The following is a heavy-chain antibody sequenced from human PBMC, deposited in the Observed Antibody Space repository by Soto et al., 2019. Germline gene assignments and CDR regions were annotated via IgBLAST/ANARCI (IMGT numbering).Heavy chain of an antibody. CDR3: ARETENTGYSSGWYAFDI. J-gene: IGHJ3*02. CDR1: GYTFTSYA. CDR2: INAGNGNT. Sequence: ASVKVSCKASGYTFTSYAMHWVRQAPGQRLEWMGWINAGNGNTKYSQKFQGRVTITRDTSASTAYMELSSLRSEDTAVYYCARETENTGYSSGWYAFDIWGQGTMVTVSS. V-gene: IGHV1-3*01. D-gene: IGHD6-19*01.